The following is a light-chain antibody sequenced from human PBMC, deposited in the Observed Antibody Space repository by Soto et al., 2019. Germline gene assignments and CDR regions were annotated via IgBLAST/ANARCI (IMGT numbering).Light chain of an antibody. CDR1: SSDVGSYNL. V-gene: IGLV2-23*02. CDR3: CSYAGSSTVV. Sequence: QSVLTQPASVSGSPGQSITISCTGTSSDVGSYNLVSWYQQHPGKDPKLMIYEVSKRPSGVSNRFSGSKSGNTASLTISGLQAEDEADYYCCSYAGSSTVVFGGGTKLTVL. CDR2: EVS. J-gene: IGLJ2*01.